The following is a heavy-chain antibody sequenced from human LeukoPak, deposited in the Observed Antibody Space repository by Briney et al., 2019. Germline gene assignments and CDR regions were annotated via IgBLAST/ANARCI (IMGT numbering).Heavy chain of an antibody. V-gene: IGHV3-66*01. Sequence: PGGSLRLSCAASGFTVSSTYMNWVRQAPGKGLEWVSVITSGGNSYYADSVKGRSTISRDNSKNTLYLQMNSLRAEDTAVYYCARGQCSSPSCRYFDYWGQGTLVTVSS. CDR3: ARGQCSSPSCRYFDY. J-gene: IGHJ4*02. D-gene: IGHD2-2*01. CDR1: GFTVSSTY. CDR2: ITSGGNS.